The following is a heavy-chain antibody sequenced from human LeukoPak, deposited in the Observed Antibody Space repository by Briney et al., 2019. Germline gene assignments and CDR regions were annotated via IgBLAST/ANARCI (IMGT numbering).Heavy chain of an antibody. CDR3: ASDKALDGMDV. V-gene: IGHV4-34*01. CDR1: GGSFSGYY. J-gene: IGHJ6*02. CDR2: INHSGST. D-gene: IGHD1-1*01. Sequence: PSETLSLTCAVYGGSFSGYYWSWIRQPPGKGLEWIGEINHSGSTNYNPSLKSRVTISVDTSKNQFSLKLSSVTAADTAVYYCASDKALDGMDVWGQGTTVTVSS.